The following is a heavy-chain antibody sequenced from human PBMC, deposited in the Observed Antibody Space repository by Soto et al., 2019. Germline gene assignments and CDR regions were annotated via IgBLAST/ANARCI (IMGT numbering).Heavy chain of an antibody. Sequence: GGSLRLSCAASGFTFSSYAMHWVRQAPGKGLEWVAVISYDGSNKYYADSVKGRFTISRDNSKNTLYLQMNSLRAEDTAVYYCGRDGDYWGQGTMVTVSS. J-gene: IGHJ4*02. V-gene: IGHV3-30-3*01. CDR2: ISYDGSNK. CDR3: GRDGDY. CDR1: GFTFSSYA.